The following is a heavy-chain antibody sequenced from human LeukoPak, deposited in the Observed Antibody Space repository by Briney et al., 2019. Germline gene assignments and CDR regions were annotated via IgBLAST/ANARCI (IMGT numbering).Heavy chain of an antibody. D-gene: IGHD3-9*01. J-gene: IGHJ4*02. V-gene: IGHV4-39*02. CDR3: TRGSYDVLTGRSTLGEY. CDR1: GGSISSSSYY. CDR2: IYYSGST. Sequence: SETLSLTCTASGGSISSSSYYWGWIRQSPGKGLEWIGNIYYSGSTYYNSFLKSRVTISIDTSKNHFSLRLTSVTASDTAVYFCTRGSYDVLTGRSTLGEYWGQGTLVAVSS.